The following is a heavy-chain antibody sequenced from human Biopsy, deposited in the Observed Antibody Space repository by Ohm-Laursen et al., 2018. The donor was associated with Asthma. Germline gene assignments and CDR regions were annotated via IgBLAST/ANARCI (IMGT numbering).Heavy chain of an antibody. J-gene: IGHJ4*02. Sequence: ETLSLTCTVSGGSINNFYWSWIRQPPGKGLESIGHVYYSGSTNYSPSLKSRVTISIDASKNQFSLKLTSVTAADTAVYYCARGVDRVTGLLDHFDSWGQGTLVTVSS. V-gene: IGHV4-59*01. CDR2: VYYSGST. CDR1: GGSINNFY. CDR3: ARGVDRVTGLLDHFDS. D-gene: IGHD2-21*02.